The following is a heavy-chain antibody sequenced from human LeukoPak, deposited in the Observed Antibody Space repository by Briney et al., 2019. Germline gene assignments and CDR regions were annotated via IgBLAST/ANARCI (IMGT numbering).Heavy chain of an antibody. Sequence: PGESLRLSCAASGFPFSNYAMHWVRQAPGKGLEWVAVIWYDGSKKYYADSVKGRFTISRDNSKNTLYLQMNSLRVEDTAVYYCVRDLYSSSWYELDYWGQGTLVTVSP. CDR2: IWYDGSKK. CDR1: GFPFSNYA. J-gene: IGHJ4*02. V-gene: IGHV3-33*01. D-gene: IGHD6-13*01. CDR3: VRDLYSSSWYELDY.